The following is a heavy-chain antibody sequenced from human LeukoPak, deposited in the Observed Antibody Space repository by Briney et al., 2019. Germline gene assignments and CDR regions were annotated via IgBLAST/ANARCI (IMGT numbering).Heavy chain of an antibody. Sequence: GGSLSLSCSASGFTFSRFWMSWVRQAPGKGLEYVALIKQGGSEIYHMDSVKGRFTISRDDATNSLYLQMNSLRVEDTALYYCARDRESESDSEGDYWGQGTLVTVSS. D-gene: IGHD4-11*01. CDR3: ARDRESESDSEGDY. V-gene: IGHV3-7*01. CDR1: GFTFSRFW. CDR2: IKQGGSEI. J-gene: IGHJ4*02.